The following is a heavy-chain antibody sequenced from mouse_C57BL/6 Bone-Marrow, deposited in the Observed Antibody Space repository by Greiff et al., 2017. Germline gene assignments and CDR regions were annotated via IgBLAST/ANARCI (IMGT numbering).Heavy chain of an antibody. CDR1: GYTFTDYY. CDR3: ARYSYYYGSYYWYFDV. J-gene: IGHJ1*03. Sequence: QVQLQQSGAELVRPGASVKLSCKASGYTFTDYYINWVKQRPGQGLEWIARIYPGSGNTYYNEKFKGKATLTAETSSSTSYMQLISLTSEDSAVYFCARYSYYYGSYYWYFDVWGTGTTVTVSS. V-gene: IGHV1-76*01. CDR2: IYPGSGNT. D-gene: IGHD1-1*01.